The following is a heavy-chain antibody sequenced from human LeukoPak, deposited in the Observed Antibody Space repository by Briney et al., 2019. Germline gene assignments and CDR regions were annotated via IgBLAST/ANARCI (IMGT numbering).Heavy chain of an antibody. J-gene: IGHJ6*02. V-gene: IGHV1-69*01. CDR3: ARARSLATYDSSGYYPYYYYGMDV. CDR1: GGTFSSYA. D-gene: IGHD3-22*01. CDR2: IIPIFGTE. Sequence: GSSVKVSCKASGGTFSSYAISWVRQAPGQGLEWMGAIIPIFGTENYAQKFQGRVTITADESTSTAYMELSSLRSEDTAVYYCARARSLATYDSSGYYPYYYYGMDVWGQGTTVTVSS.